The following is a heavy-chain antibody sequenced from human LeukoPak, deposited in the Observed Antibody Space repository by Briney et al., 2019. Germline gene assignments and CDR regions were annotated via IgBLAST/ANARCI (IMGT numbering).Heavy chain of an antibody. CDR1: GFTFSSYA. D-gene: IGHD3-22*01. CDR3: AKAPPYYYDSSGYGY. J-gene: IGHJ4*02. CDR2: ISGSGGST. Sequence: GGSLRLSCAASGFTFSSYAMSWVRQAPGKGLEWVSAISGSGGSTYYADSVKGRFTISRDSSKNTLYLQMNSLRAEDTAVYYCAKAPPYYYDSSGYGYWGQGTLVTVSS. V-gene: IGHV3-23*01.